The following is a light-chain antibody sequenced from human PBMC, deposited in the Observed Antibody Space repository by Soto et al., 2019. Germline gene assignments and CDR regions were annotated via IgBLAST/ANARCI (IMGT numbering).Light chain of an antibody. CDR1: SSNFGAGYD. J-gene: IGLJ1*01. V-gene: IGLV1-40*01. Sequence: QSVLTQPPSVSGAPGQRVTISCTGSSSNFGAGYDVHWYQQVPGTAPKLLIYGNNNRPSGVPDRFSGSKSGTSASLAITGLQAEDEADYYCQSYDSSLSGYVFGTGTKPTVL. CDR3: QSYDSSLSGYV. CDR2: GNN.